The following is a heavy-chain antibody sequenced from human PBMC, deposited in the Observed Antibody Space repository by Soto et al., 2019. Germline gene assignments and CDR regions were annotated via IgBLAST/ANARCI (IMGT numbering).Heavy chain of an antibody. D-gene: IGHD3-10*01. J-gene: IGHJ5*02. V-gene: IGHV1-69*13. Sequence: GASVKVSCKASGGTFSSYAISWVRQAPGQGLEWMGGIIPIFGTANYAQKFQGRVTITADESTSTAYMELSSLRSEDTAVYYCARAYLPLSMSPSLRGNWFDPWGQGTLVTVSS. CDR1: GGTFSSYA. CDR2: IIPIFGTA. CDR3: ARAYLPLSMSPSLRGNWFDP.